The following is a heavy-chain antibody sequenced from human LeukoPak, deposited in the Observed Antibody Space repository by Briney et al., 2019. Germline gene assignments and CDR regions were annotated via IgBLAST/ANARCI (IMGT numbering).Heavy chain of an antibody. CDR1: GYTFTSNY. Sequence: ASVTVSFKGSGYTFTSNYIHWVRQAHGQGIEWMGMIYTRDGSTSYAQKFQRRVTVTRDTSTSTVHMELSGLRSEDTAVYYCARDQEAFDYWGQGTLVTVSS. J-gene: IGHJ4*02. CDR2: IYTRDGST. CDR3: ARDQEAFDY. V-gene: IGHV1-46*01.